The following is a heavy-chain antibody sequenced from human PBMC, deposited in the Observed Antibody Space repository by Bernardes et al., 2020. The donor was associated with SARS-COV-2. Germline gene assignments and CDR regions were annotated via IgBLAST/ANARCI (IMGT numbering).Heavy chain of an antibody. Sequence: SETLSLTCTVSGGAISSGGYYWSWIRQHPGKGLEWVGYISYSGSTHYNPSLKSRVTISVDTSKNQFSLKLSSVTAADTAVYYCAREGPVATYYYYGMDVWGQGTTVTVSS. CDR3: AREGPVATYYYYGMDV. D-gene: IGHD2-2*01. CDR1: GGAISSGGYY. V-gene: IGHV4-31*03. CDR2: ISYSGST. J-gene: IGHJ6*02.